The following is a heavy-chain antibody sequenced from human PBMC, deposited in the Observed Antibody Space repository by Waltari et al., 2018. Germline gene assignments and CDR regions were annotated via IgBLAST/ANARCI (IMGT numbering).Heavy chain of an antibody. CDR3: ARDRGIGLYFDS. CDR2: IHRSGRS. D-gene: IGHD1-26*01. CDR1: GDSMTRNSW. V-gene: IGHV4-4*02. Sequence: QLQLQESGPGLVKPSGPLSLTCTVSGDSMTRNSWWSWVRQPPEKGLEWIGQIHRSGRSNYNPSLESRVTISLDTSNRQFSLKLTSTTAADTAVHYCARDRGIGLYFDSWGQGTLVTVSP. J-gene: IGHJ4*02.